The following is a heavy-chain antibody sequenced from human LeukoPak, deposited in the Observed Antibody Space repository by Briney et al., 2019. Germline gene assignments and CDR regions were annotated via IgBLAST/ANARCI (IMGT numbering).Heavy chain of an antibody. Sequence: KTSETLSLTCTVSGGSISSSTYYWGWIRQPPGKGLEWIGSIYYSGNTYYNPSLKSRVTVSVDTSKNQFSLKLSSVTAADTAVYYCATIAAVGFYYYYYMDVWGKGTTVTVSS. D-gene: IGHD6-13*01. V-gene: IGHV4-39*07. CDR3: ATIAAVGFYYYYYMDV. CDR1: GGSISSSTYY. CDR2: IYYSGNT. J-gene: IGHJ6*03.